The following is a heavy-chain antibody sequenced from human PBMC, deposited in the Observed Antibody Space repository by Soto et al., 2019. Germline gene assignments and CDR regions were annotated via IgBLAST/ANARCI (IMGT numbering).Heavy chain of an antibody. Sequence: QVQLQQWGAGLLKPSETLSLTCAVYGGSFSGYYWSWIRQPPGKGLEWIGEVNHSGSTTYNSSLRGRVTISGDTASNQFSLRLPSATAADTAVYFCAGTGPTYGFDVWGQGTLVIVSS. CDR2: VNHSGST. V-gene: IGHV4-34*01. CDR1: GGSFSGYY. CDR3: AGTGPTYGFDV. D-gene: IGHD2-8*02. J-gene: IGHJ3*01.